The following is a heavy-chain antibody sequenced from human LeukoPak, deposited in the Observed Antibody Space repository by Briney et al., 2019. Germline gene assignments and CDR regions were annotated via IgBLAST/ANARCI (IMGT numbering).Heavy chain of an antibody. CDR2: ISYDGSNK. J-gene: IGHJ4*02. Sequence: GGSLRLSCAASGFTFSSYAMHWVRQAPGKGLKWVAVISYDGSNKYYADSVKGRFTISRDNSKNTLYLQMNSLRAEDTAVYYCAKMGWEAVVVPAAIPYWGQRTLVTVSS. CDR3: AKMGWEAVVVPAAIPY. D-gene: IGHD2-2*01. CDR1: GFTFSSYA. V-gene: IGHV3-30*07.